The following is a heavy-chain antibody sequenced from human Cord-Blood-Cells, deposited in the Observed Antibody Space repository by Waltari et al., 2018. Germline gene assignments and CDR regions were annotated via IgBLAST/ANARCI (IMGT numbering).Heavy chain of an antibody. V-gene: IGHV4-39*01. CDR3: ATRPYCSSTSCYDDWFDP. J-gene: IGHJ5*02. Sequence: QLQLQESGPGLVKPSETLSLTCTVSGGSISSSSYYWGWIRPPPGKGLEWIGSIYYSGSTYYNPSLKSRVTISVDTSKNQFSLKLSSVTAADTAVYYCATRPYCSSTSCYDDWFDPWGQGTLVTVSS. D-gene: IGHD2-2*01. CDR2: IYYSGST. CDR1: GGSISSSSYY.